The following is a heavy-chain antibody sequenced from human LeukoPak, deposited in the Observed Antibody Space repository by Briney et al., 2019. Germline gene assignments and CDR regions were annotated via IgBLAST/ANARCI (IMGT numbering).Heavy chain of an antibody. CDR1: GFTFSSYW. CDR3: ARDAPYYYDSSGYPDI. D-gene: IGHD3-22*01. Sequence: GGSLILSCAAPGFTFSSYWMSWVRQAPGKGLEWVANIKQDGSEKYYVDSVKGRFTISRDNAKNSLYLQMNSLRAEDTAVYYCARDAPYYYDSSGYPDIWGQGTMVTVSS. CDR2: IKQDGSEK. J-gene: IGHJ3*02. V-gene: IGHV3-7*01.